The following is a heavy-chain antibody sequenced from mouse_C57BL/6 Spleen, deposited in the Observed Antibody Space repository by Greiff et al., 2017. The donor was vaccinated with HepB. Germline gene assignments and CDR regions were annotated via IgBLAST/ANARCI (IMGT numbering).Heavy chain of an antibody. V-gene: IGHV1-80*01. CDR3: ARGYYGSSWYFDV. D-gene: IGHD1-1*01. Sequence: QVQLQQSGAELVKPGASVKISCKASGYAFSSYWMNWVKQRPGKGLEWIGQIYPGDGDTNYNGKFKGKATLTADKSSSTAYMQLSSLTSEDSAVYICARGYYGSSWYFDVWGTGTTVTVSS. J-gene: IGHJ1*03. CDR2: IYPGDGDT. CDR1: GYAFSSYW.